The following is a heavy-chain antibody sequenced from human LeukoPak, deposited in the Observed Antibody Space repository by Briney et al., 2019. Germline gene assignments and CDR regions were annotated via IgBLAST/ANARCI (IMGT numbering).Heavy chain of an antibody. J-gene: IGHJ4*02. CDR2: IYTSGST. CDR1: GGSISSYY. Sequence: PSETLPLTCTVSGGSISSYYWSWIRQPAGKGLEWIGRIYTSGSTNYNPSLKSRVTMSVDTSKNQFSLKLSSVTAADTAVYYCARGRHDYGDHNFDYWGQGTLVTVSS. D-gene: IGHD4-17*01. CDR3: ARGRHDYGDHNFDY. V-gene: IGHV4-4*07.